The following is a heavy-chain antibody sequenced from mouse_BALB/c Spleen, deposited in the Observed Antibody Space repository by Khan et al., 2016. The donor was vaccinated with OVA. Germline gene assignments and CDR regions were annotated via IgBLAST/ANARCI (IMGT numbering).Heavy chain of an antibody. CDR3: AKGVWSYYYTLDY. CDR2: IWGGGST. CDR1: GFSLSDYG. V-gene: IGHV2-6-5*01. J-gene: IGHJ4*01. Sequence: QVQLKQSGPGLVAPSQNLSITCTVSGFSLSDYGVSWIRQPPGKGLEWLGVIWGGGSTYYNSALKSRLSIGKDNSKSQVFLKMSSLQSDDTAMFYCAKGVWSYYYTLDYWGQGTSVTVSS.